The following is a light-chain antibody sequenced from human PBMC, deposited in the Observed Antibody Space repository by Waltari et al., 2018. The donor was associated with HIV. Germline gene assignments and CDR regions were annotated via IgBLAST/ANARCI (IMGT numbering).Light chain of an antibody. CDR2: DVS. CDR1: SSAVGSYNY. V-gene: IGLV2-14*01. Sequence: QSALTQPASVSGSPGQSITISCTGTSSAVGSYNYVSWYQQHPGKAPKLMIYDVSKRPSGVSNRFSGSKSGNTASLTISGLQAEDEADYYCSSYTSSSTLVFGGGTKLTVL. CDR3: SSYTSSSTLV. J-gene: IGLJ2*01.